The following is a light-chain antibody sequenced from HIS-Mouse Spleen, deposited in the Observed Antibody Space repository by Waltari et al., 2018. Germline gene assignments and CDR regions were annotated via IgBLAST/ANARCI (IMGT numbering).Light chain of an antibody. CDR1: QGISSY. V-gene: IGKV1-9*01. Sequence: DIQLTQSPSFLSASVGDRVTITCRASQGISSYLAWYQQKPGKAPKLLIYAASTLQSGVPSRFRGSGSGTEFTLTISSLQPEDFATYYCQQLNSYPPTFDQGTKVEIK. J-gene: IGKJ1*01. CDR2: AAS. CDR3: QQLNSYPPT.